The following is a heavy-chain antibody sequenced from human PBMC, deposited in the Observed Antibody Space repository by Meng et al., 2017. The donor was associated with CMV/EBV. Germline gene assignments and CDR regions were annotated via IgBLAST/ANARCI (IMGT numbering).Heavy chain of an antibody. CDR3: ARDLNVVVPAAMGGTTAKNKLGYYYYGMDV. CDR1: GFTFSSYA. J-gene: IGHJ6*02. Sequence: GESLKISCAASGFTFSSYAMSWGRQAPGKGLEWVSAISGSGGSTYYADSVKGRFTISRDNSKNTLYLQMNSLRAEDTAVYYCARDLNVVVPAAMGGTTAKNKLGYYYYGMDVWGQGTTVTVSS. D-gene: IGHD2-2*01. CDR2: ISGSGGST. V-gene: IGHV3-23*01.